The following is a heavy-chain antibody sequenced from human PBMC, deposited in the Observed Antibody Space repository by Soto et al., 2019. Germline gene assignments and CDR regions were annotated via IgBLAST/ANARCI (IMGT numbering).Heavy chain of an antibody. Sequence: QVQLVQSGAEVKKPGASVKVSCKASGDTFTSYEINWVRQATGQGLEWMGWMNPNSGNTGYAQKFQGRVTMSRNTSISTAYMEMSSLRSEETAVYYCARGGVFFFAAPTNPFDYWGQGTLVTVSS. V-gene: IGHV1-8*01. CDR2: MNPNSGNT. CDR3: ARGGVFFFAAPTNPFDY. J-gene: IGHJ4*02. D-gene: IGHD3-10*01. CDR1: GDTFTSYE.